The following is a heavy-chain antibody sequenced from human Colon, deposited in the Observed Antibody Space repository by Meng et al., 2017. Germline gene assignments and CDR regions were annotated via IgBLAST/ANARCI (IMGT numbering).Heavy chain of an antibody. J-gene: IGHJ4*02. CDR1: GFSFTSYS. Sequence: VEVGDVGGGLVKPGGSLSLSCAGSGFSFTSYSMTWVRKAQGKGLEWVSSISTTGTYTYYADSVEGRFTICRDNAKGSVYLEMSSLRVEDTAVYYCARDYTGWYLLDYWGQGTLVTVSS. CDR3: ARDYTGWYLLDY. CDR2: ISTTGTYT. D-gene: IGHD6-19*01. V-gene: IGHV3-21*01.